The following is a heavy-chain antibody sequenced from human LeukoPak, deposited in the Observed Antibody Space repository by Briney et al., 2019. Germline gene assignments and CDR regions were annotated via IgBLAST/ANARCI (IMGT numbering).Heavy chain of an antibody. J-gene: IGHJ4*02. CDR2: DNHSAST. CDR1: GGSFSGYY. Sequence: PSETLSLTCAVSGGSFSGYYWSWIRQPPRQGLDLNGEDNHSASTNYNPSLRSRVTISVDTSKNQFSLKLSSVTAADTAVYYCASAPRSSGYYRKLDYWGQGTLVTVSS. V-gene: IGHV4-34*01. D-gene: IGHD3-22*01. CDR3: ASAPRSSGYYRKLDY.